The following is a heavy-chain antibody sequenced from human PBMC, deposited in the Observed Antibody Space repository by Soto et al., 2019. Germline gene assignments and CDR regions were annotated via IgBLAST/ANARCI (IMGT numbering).Heavy chain of an antibody. V-gene: IGHV1-69*13. CDR2: IIPIFGTA. D-gene: IGHD2-15*01. Sequence: ASVKVSCKASGGTFSSYAISWVRQAPGQGLEWMGGIIPIFGTANYAQKSQGRVTITADESTSTAYMELSSLRSEDTAVYYCARGEYCSGGSCYMYYYYGMDVWGKGNTITVS. CDR1: GGTFSSYA. CDR3: ARGEYCSGGSCYMYYYYGMDV. J-gene: IGHJ6*04.